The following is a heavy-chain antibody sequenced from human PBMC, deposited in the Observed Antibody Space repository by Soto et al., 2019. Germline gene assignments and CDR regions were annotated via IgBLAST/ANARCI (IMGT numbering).Heavy chain of an antibody. CDR3: ASAEKWVTGGTGGY. D-gene: IGHD1-26*01. Sequence: QVQLVQSGAEVKKPGASVKVSCKASGYTFSNYGISWVRQAPGQGLEWMGWISVYNGDTNYAQKLQGRVTMTTDTSTTTANMELRSLRSDDTAVYYCASAEKWVTGGTGGYWGQGTLVTVPS. V-gene: IGHV1-18*04. J-gene: IGHJ4*02. CDR2: ISVYNGDT. CDR1: GYTFSNYG.